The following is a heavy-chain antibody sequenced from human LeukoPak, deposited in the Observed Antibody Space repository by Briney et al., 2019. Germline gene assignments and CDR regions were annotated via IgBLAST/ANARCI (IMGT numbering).Heavy chain of an antibody. Sequence: GASVKVSCKASGYTFTGYYMHWVRQAPGQGLEWMGWMSPNSGDTKYAPKFQGRVTMTRDMSISTAYMEVNRLTSDDTAVYYCARVEATVGFAFDIWGQGTMVTVSS. CDR1: GYTFTGYY. V-gene: IGHV1-2*02. D-gene: IGHD2-21*02. CDR3: ARVEATVGFAFDI. CDR2: MSPNSGDT. J-gene: IGHJ3*02.